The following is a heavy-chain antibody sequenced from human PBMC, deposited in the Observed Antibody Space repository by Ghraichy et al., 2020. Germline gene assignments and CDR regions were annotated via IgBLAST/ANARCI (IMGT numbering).Heavy chain of an antibody. D-gene: IGHD2-2*01. CDR3: AKDRGYCSSTSCYAETLYFDY. J-gene: IGHJ4*02. V-gene: IGHV3-23*01. Sequence: GVLRLSCAASGFTFSSYAMSWVRQAPGKGLEWVSAISGSGGSTYYADSVKGRFTISRDNSKNTLYLQMNSLRAEDTAVYYCAKDRGYCSSTSCYAETLYFDYWGQGTLVTVSS. CDR1: GFTFSSYA. CDR2: ISGSGGST.